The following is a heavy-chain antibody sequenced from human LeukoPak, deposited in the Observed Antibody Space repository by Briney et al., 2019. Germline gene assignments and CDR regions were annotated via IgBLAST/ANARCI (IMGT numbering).Heavy chain of an antibody. D-gene: IGHD3-10*01. CDR2: IRPETGEP. CDR1: GFGLSVLS. Sequence: GASVKVSCKISGFGLSVLSIHWMRQAPGKGLEWVGGIRPETGEPIFAQKFRGRVTITVDTFTDTGYLELRGLTSEDTAVYYCSTDSGRSYFYFDFWGQGTLVTVSS. J-gene: IGHJ4*02. CDR3: STDSGRSYFYFDF. V-gene: IGHV1-24*01.